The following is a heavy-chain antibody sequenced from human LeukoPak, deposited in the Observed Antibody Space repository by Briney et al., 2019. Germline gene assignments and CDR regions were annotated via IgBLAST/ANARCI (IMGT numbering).Heavy chain of an antibody. CDR3: ARAHSAYYLVLDY. D-gene: IGHD3-22*01. Sequence: ASVTVSFMASGYTFTDYYLHWVRQAPGQGLEWMGWINPNSGGTKYAQKFQGRVTMTRDTSISTAYMELRSDDTAVYYCARAHSAYYLVLDYWGQGTLVTVSS. CDR1: GYTFTDYY. CDR2: INPNSGGT. J-gene: IGHJ4*02. V-gene: IGHV1-2*02.